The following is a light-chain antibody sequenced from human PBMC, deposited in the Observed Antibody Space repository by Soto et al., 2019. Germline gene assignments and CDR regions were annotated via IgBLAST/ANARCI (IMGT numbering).Light chain of an antibody. Sequence: EIVLTQSPGTLSLSPGERATLSCRASQSVSSNYLAWYQQKPGQAPRLLIHGASNRATGIPDRFSGSGSGTDFTLTISRLEPEDFAVYYCQQYGSSPLTFGGGTKV. CDR3: QQYGSSPLT. CDR1: QSVSSNY. J-gene: IGKJ4*01. V-gene: IGKV3-20*01. CDR2: GAS.